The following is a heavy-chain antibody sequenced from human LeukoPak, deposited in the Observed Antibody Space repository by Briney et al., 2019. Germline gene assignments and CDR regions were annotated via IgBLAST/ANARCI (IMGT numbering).Heavy chain of an antibody. CDR1: GFTFSSYS. CDR3: ATGPLLTGYYDY. D-gene: IGHD3-9*01. Sequence: GGSLRLSCAASGFTFSSYSMNWVRQAPGKGLEWVSYISSSSSSTIYYADSVKGRFTISRDNAKNSLYLQMNSLRAEDTAVYYCATGPLLTGYYDYWGQGTLVTVSS. V-gene: IGHV3-48*01. CDR2: ISSSSSSTI. J-gene: IGHJ4*02.